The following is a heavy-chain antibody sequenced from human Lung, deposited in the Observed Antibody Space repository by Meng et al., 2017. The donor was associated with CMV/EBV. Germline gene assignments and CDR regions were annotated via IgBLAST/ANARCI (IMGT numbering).Heavy chain of an antibody. V-gene: IGHV3-7*01. J-gene: IGHJ4*02. Sequence: GGSLRLXCIASGFTFSNSYMSWIRQPPGKGLEWVANIKYDGSEKAYVGSVKGRFTISRDNTKNSLYLQMNSLTAEDTAVYYCARDPHFGALDYWGQGTRVNGAS. CDR2: IKYDGSEK. CDR3: ARDPHFGALDY. CDR1: GFTFSNSY. D-gene: IGHD3-10*01.